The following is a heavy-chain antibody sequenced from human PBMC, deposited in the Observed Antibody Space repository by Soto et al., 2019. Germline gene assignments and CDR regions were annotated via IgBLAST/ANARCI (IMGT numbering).Heavy chain of an antibody. CDR2: IWYDGSNK. Sequence: GGSLRLSCAASGFTFSSYGMHWVRQAPGKGLEWVAVIWYDGSNKYYADSVKGRFTVSRDNSKNTLYLQMNSLRVEDTAVYYCATGQDCSGGSCFDFDYWGQGTRVTVSS. CDR3: ATGQDCSGGSCFDFDY. CDR1: GFTFSSYG. V-gene: IGHV3-33*01. J-gene: IGHJ4*02. D-gene: IGHD2-15*01.